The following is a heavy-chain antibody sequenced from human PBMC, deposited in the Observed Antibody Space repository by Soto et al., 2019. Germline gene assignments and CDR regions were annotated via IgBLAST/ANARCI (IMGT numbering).Heavy chain of an antibody. V-gene: IGHV1-8*01. D-gene: IGHD5-18*01. J-gene: IGHJ4*02. CDR2: VNPNSGYT. Sequence: GSVKVSCKASGYTFTNYDITCVRQAAGQGLEWVGWVNPNSGYTAYAQKFVGRVTMTRNTPLRTAYMELSSLTSGDTAVYYCARSYSYGWTDYWGQGTLVTVSS. CDR1: GYTFTNYD. CDR3: ARSYSYGWTDY.